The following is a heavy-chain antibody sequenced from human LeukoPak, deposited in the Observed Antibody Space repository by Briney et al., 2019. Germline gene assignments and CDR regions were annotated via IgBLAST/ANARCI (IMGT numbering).Heavy chain of an antibody. CDR3: ARDRSYYETSTWYDAFDV. J-gene: IGHJ3*01. CDR2: INQDGRVV. D-gene: IGHD3-22*01. V-gene: IGHV3-7*01. Sequence: GWALTLSCLACGCILINYLMTWVGPAAAKGGAGVANINQDGRVVHYVDSLTDRCTLSRDNARNSLYLQMNSLRAEDTAQYSCARDRSYYETSTWYDAFDVWGQGTMVTVSS. CDR1: GCILINYL.